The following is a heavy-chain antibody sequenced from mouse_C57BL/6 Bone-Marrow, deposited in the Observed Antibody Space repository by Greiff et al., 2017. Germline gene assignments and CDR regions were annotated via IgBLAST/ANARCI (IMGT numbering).Heavy chain of an antibody. D-gene: IGHD1-1*01. J-gene: IGHJ2*01. Sequence: VQLQQPGAELVKPGASVKLSCKASGYTFTSYWMHWVKQRPGQGLEWIGMIHPNSGSTNYNEKFKSKATLTVDKSSSTAYMQLSSLTSEDSAVYYCASLYCSSSSYYFDYWGQGTTLTVSS. V-gene: IGHV1-64*01. CDR2: IHPNSGST. CDR3: ASLYCSSSSYYFDY. CDR1: GYTFTSYW.